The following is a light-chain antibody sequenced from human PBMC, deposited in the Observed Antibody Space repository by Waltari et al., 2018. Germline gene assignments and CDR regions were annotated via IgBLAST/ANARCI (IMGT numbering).Light chain of an antibody. V-gene: IGLV2-14*03. CDR3: RSYTSSSTVV. Sequence: CYQHYPVKAPKLLIDDVGKRPSGVSNRFSGANAGNTASLTNSGLQAEDEADYYGRSYTSSSTVVFGGGTKLTVL. J-gene: IGLJ2*01. CDR2: DVG.